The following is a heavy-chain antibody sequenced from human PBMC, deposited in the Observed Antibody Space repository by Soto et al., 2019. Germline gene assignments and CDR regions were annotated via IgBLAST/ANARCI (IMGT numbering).Heavy chain of an antibody. CDR3: ARDRAAGGY. Sequence: EVQLVESGGGLVQPGGSLRLSCAASGFSFSNYEMNWVRQAPGKGLEWVAYTSSGGSTVHYADSVRGRFTVSRDNARNSLYLQMNTLRVEDTALYYCARDRAAGGYWGQGTLVTVSS. J-gene: IGHJ4*02. V-gene: IGHV3-48*03. CDR1: GFSFSNYE. D-gene: IGHD6-13*01. CDR2: TSSGGSTV.